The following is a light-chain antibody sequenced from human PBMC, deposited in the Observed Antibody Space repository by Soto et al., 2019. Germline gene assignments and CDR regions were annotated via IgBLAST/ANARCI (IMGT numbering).Light chain of an antibody. J-gene: IGKJ4*01. Sequence: DLVMTQSPLSLPVTPGEPASISCRSSQSLLHSNGYIYLDWYLQKPGQSPQLLIYLGSNRASGVPDRFSGSGSGTDFTLKVNRVEAEDVGVYYCMQALQTPLTFGGGTKIEIK. CDR2: LGS. CDR3: MQALQTPLT. V-gene: IGKV2-28*01. CDR1: QSLLHSNGYIY.